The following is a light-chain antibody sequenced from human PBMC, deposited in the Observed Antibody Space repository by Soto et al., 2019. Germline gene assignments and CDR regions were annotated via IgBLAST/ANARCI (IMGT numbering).Light chain of an antibody. J-gene: IGKJ1*01. CDR2: KAS. V-gene: IGKV1-5*03. Sequence: DIQMTQSPSTLSASVGDRVTITCRASQSTSTWLAWYQHKPRKAPNLLIYKASSLESGVPSRFSGSGSGTEFTLTISSLQPDDVATYYCQQYGRYRTFGQGTKVEIK. CDR1: QSTSTW. CDR3: QQYGRYRT.